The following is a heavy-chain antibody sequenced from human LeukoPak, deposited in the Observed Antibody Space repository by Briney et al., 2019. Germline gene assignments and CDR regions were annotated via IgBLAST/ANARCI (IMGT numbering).Heavy chain of an antibody. CDR2: IYYNGST. Sequence: KPSETLSLTCTVSGGSISSSSYYWGWIRQPPGKGLEWIGSIYYNGSTYYNPSLKSRVTISVDTSKNQFSLKLSSVTAADTAVYYRARQPPYGSGNERWGQGTLVTVSS. V-gene: IGHV4-39*01. CDR1: GGSISSSSYY. D-gene: IGHD3-10*01. CDR3: ARQPPYGSGNER. J-gene: IGHJ4*02.